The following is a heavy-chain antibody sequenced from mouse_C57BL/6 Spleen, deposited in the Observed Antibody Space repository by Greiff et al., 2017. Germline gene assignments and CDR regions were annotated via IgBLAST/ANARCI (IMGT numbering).Heavy chain of an antibody. V-gene: IGHV1-80*01. J-gene: IGHJ1*03. Sequence: QVQLQQSGAELVKPGASVKISCKASGYAFSSYWMNWVKQRPGKGLEWIGQIYPGDGDTNYKGKFKGKATLTADKSSSTAYMQLSSLTSEDSAVYCCATHYYGSSSYWYFDVWGTGTTVTVSS. CDR3: ATHYYGSSSYWYFDV. D-gene: IGHD1-1*01. CDR1: GYAFSSYW. CDR2: IYPGDGDT.